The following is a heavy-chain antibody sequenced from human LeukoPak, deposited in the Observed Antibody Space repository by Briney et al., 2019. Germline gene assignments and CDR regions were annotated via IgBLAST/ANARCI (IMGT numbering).Heavy chain of an antibody. Sequence: GGSLRLSCAASGFTFSSYSMNWVRQAPGKGLEWVSSISSSSSYIYYADSVKGRFTISRDNAKNSLYLQMNSLRAEDTAVYYCARGLLYYYDSSGFNGGAFDIWGQGTMVTVSS. J-gene: IGHJ3*02. D-gene: IGHD3-22*01. CDR1: GFTFSSYS. V-gene: IGHV3-21*01. CDR3: ARGLLYYYDSSGFNGGAFDI. CDR2: ISSSSSYI.